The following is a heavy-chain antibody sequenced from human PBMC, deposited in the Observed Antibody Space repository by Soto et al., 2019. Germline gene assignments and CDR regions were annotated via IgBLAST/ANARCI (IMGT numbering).Heavy chain of an antibody. V-gene: IGHV3-23*01. J-gene: IGHJ4*02. Sequence: GGSLRLSCAASGFTFSSYAMSWARQAPGKGLEWVSAISGSGGSTYYADSVKGRFTISRDNSKNTLYLQMNSLRAEDTAVYYCAKSLSGPYDFWSGYYPSFDYWGQGTQVTVSS. D-gene: IGHD3-3*01. CDR2: ISGSGGST. CDR3: AKSLSGPYDFWSGYYPSFDY. CDR1: GFTFSSYA.